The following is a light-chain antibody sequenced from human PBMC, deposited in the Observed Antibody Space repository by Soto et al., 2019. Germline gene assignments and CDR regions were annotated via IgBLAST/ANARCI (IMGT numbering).Light chain of an antibody. CDR3: QQYGSSPPIT. Sequence: EIVLTQSPGTLSLSPGESATLSCRASQSVSSSYLAWYQQKPGQAPRLLIFGASSRATGIPDRFSGSGSGTDCTLTISRLEPEDFAVYYCQQYGSSPPITFGGGTKVEIK. J-gene: IGKJ4*01. V-gene: IGKV3-20*01. CDR1: QSVSSSY. CDR2: GAS.